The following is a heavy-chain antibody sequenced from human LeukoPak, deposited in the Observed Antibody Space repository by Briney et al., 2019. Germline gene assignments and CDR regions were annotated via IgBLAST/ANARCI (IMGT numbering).Heavy chain of an antibody. D-gene: IGHD5-24*01. CDR3: ARDWVYKIDY. CDR2: ISWNSGSI. J-gene: IGHJ4*02. Sequence: GGSLRLSCAASGFTFDDYAMHWVRQAPGKGLEWVSGISWNSGSIGYADSVKGRFTISRDNAKNSLYLQMNSLRAEDTAVYFCARDWVYKIDYWGRGTLVTVSS. CDR1: GFTFDDYA. V-gene: IGHV3-9*01.